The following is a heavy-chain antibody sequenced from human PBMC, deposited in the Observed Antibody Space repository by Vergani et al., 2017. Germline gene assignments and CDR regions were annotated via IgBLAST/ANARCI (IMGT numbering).Heavy chain of an antibody. D-gene: IGHD6-19*01. CDR3: ARDRLAHSSGWYGVFDY. CDR1: GGPISSSSYH. Sequence: QLQLQESGPGLVKPSETLSLTCTVSGGPISSSSYHWGWIRQPPGKGLEWIGSIYHSGSTYYNPSLKSRVTISVDTFKNQFSLKLSSLTAADTAVYYCARDRLAHSSGWYGVFDYGGQGTLVTVSS. J-gene: IGHJ4*02. V-gene: IGHV4-39*07. CDR2: IYHSGST.